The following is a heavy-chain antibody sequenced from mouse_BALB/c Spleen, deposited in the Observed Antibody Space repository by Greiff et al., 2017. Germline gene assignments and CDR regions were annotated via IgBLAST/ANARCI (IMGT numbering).Heavy chain of an antibody. CDR1: GFTFTEYI. V-gene: IGHV1-62-2*01. D-gene: IGHD1-1*01. J-gene: IGHJ3*01. CDR2: FYPGSGSI. Sequence: VQLQQSGAELVQPGASLTLSCTASGFTFTEYIIHWVKQRSGQGLEWIGWFYPGSGSIKYNEKFKDKATLTADKSSSTVYMELSRLTSEDSAVYICARHKTPYGSSAWFAYWGQGTLVTVSA. CDR3: ARHKTPYGSSAWFAY.